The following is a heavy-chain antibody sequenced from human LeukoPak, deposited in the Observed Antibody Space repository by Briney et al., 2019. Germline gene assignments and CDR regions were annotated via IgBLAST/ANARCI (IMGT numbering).Heavy chain of an antibody. CDR2: IYYSGST. CDR3: ARRATDTPHGMDV. CDR1: GGSISSSGCF. J-gene: IGHJ6*02. D-gene: IGHD1-14*01. V-gene: IGHV4-39*01. Sequence: SETLSLTCTVSGGSISSSGCFWVWIRQPPGKGLEWIGSIYYSGSTYYNPSLKSRITISIDTSENQFSLKLSSVTAADMAVYYCARRATDTPHGMDVWGQGTTVTVSS.